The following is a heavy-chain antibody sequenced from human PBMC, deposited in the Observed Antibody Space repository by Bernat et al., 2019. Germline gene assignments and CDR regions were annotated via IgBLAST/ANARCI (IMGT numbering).Heavy chain of an antibody. CDR3: AREGSFDDFDY. V-gene: IGHV3-48*03. D-gene: IGHD2-15*01. CDR2: ISSSGSAI. CDR1: GFTFSSYE. J-gene: IGHJ4*02. Sequence: EVQLVESGGGLVQPGGSLRLSCAASGFTFSSYELNWVRQAPGKGLEWISYISSSGSAIYYADSVKGRFTISRDNAKNSLYLQMNNLRAEDTAVSYCAREGSFDDFDYWGQGTLVTVSS.